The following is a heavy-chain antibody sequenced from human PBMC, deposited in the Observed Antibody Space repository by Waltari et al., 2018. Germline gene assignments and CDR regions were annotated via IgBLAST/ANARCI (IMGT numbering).Heavy chain of an antibody. CDR2: INHSGST. Sequence: QVQLQQWGAGLLKPSETLSLTCAVYGGSFSGYYWSWIRQPPGKGLEWIGEINHSGSTNYNPSLKSRVTISVDTSKNQFALKLSSVTAADTAVYYCARSLENRNYYYYYYMDVWGKGTTVTVSS. J-gene: IGHJ6*03. D-gene: IGHD1-1*01. V-gene: IGHV4-34*01. CDR3: ARSLENRNYYYYYYMDV. CDR1: GGSFSGYY.